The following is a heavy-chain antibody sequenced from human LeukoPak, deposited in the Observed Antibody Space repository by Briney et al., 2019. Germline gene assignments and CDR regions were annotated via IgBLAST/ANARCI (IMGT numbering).Heavy chain of an antibody. CDR3: ARGASLRAVVVGASTSPPMPYDF. V-gene: IGHV1-8*01. J-gene: IGHJ4*02. Sequence: ASVKVSCKASGYTFTSYDINWGRQATGQGLEWMGWMNPNSGNTGYAQRFQGRVTMTRNASISTAYMELSSLGSEDTAVYYCARGASLRAVVVGASTSPPMPYDFWGQGTLVTVSS. CDR2: MNPNSGNT. D-gene: IGHD2-15*01. CDR1: GYTFTSYD.